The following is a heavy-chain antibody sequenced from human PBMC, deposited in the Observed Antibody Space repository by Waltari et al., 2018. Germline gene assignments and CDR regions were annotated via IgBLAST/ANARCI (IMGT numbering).Heavy chain of an antibody. CDR3: ATHPPSQLGVVLNWFDP. CDR1: GGSISSSTLF. Sequence: QLQLQESGPGLVKPSETLSLTRTVSGGSISSSTLFWGWLRQPLGKGLEWIGSIYESGTTDYNPSLKSRVTISVDTSKNQFSLKVNSVTAADTAVYYCATHPPSQLGVVLNWFDPWGQGILVTVSS. D-gene: IGHD3-16*01. CDR2: IYESGTT. J-gene: IGHJ5*02. V-gene: IGHV4-39*01.